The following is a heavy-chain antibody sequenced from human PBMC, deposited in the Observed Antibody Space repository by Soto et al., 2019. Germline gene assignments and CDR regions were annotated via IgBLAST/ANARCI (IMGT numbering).Heavy chain of an antibody. Sequence: EVQLLESGGGLVQPGGSLRLSCAASGFTFSSYAMSWVRQAPGKGLEWVSTVNRRGDNTYYADSVKGRFTISRDNSKNTLFLQMNSLRAEDPAVYYCASTGQGTWGQGTLVTVSS. CDR3: ASTGQGT. V-gene: IGHV3-23*01. CDR1: GFTFSSYA. CDR2: VNRRGDNT. J-gene: IGHJ5*02.